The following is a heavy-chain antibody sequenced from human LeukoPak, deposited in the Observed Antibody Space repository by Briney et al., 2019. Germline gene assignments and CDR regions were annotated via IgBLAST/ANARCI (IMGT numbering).Heavy chain of an antibody. CDR2: IYYSGST. Sequence: PSETLSLTCTVSGGSISSYYWSWIRQPPRKGLEWIGYIYYSGSTNYNPSLKSRVTISVDTSKNQFSLKLSSVTAADTAVYYCAQGRGASGAFDIWGQGTMVTVSS. D-gene: IGHD3-10*01. CDR3: AQGRGASGAFDI. V-gene: IGHV4-59*01. J-gene: IGHJ3*02. CDR1: GGSISSYY.